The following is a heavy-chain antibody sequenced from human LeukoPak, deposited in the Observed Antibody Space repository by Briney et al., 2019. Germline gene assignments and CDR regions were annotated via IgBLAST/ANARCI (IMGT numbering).Heavy chain of an antibody. J-gene: IGHJ4*02. D-gene: IGHD5-18*01. CDR2: IYPGDSDT. CDR3: ASAYSYIHFDY. CDR1: GYSFTSYW. V-gene: IGHV5-51*01. Sequence: GESLKISCKVSGYSFTSYWIGWVRQMLGKGLEWMGSIYPGDSDTRYSPSFQGQVTISADKSINTAYLQWSSLKASDTAMYYCASAYSYIHFDYWGQGTLVTVSS.